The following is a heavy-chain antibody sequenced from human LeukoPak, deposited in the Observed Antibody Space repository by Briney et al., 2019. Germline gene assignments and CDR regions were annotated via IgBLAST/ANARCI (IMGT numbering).Heavy chain of an antibody. Sequence: GASVKVSCKASGYTFTGYYMHWVRQAPGQGLEWMGWINPNSGGTNYAEKFQGRVTMTRDTSISTAYMELSRLRSDDTAVYYCARDDSYCSSTSCYPYNWFDPWGQGTLVTVSS. J-gene: IGHJ5*02. D-gene: IGHD2-2*01. CDR2: INPNSGGT. V-gene: IGHV1-2*02. CDR3: ARDDSYCSSTSCYPYNWFDP. CDR1: GYTFTGYY.